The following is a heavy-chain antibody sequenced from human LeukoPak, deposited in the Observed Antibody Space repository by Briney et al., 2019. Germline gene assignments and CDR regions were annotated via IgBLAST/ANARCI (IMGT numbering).Heavy chain of an antibody. D-gene: IGHD2-15*01. J-gene: IGHJ5*02. Sequence: SETLSLTCAVYGGSFSGYYWSWIRQPPGKGLEWIGEINHSGSTNYNPSLENRVTISVDTSKNQFSLKLSSVTAADTAVYYCARVYCSGGSCYRHHNWFDPWGQGTLVTVSS. CDR1: GGSFSGYY. CDR3: ARVYCSGGSCYRHHNWFDP. CDR2: INHSGST. V-gene: IGHV4-34*01.